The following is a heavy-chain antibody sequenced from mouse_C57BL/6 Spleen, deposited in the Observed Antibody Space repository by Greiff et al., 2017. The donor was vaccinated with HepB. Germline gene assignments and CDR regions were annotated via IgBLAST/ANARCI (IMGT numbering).Heavy chain of an antibody. D-gene: IGHD1-1*01. J-gene: IGHJ2*01. CDR2: IHPNSGST. Sequence: VQLQQLGAELVKPGASVKLSCKASGYTFTSYWMHWVKQRPGQGLEWIGMIHPNSGSTNYNEKFKSKATLTVDKSSSTAYMQLSSLTSEDSAVYYCARSGSSYRGDYWGQGTTLTVSS. CDR3: ARSGSSYRGDY. CDR1: GYTFTSYW. V-gene: IGHV1-64*01.